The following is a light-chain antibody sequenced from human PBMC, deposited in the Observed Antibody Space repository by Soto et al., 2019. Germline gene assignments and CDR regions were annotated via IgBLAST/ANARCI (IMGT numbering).Light chain of an antibody. V-gene: IGKV1-5*01. J-gene: IGKJ1*01. CDR2: AAS. CDR1: QSIRIF. CDR3: QHYNSSSEA. Sequence: DIQMTQSPSTLSASVGERVTITCRESQSIRIFLNWYQTKQGKAPKIXIYAASNLQSGVPSRFSGSGSGTEFTLTISSLQPDDFATYYCQHYNSSSEAFGQGTKVDIK.